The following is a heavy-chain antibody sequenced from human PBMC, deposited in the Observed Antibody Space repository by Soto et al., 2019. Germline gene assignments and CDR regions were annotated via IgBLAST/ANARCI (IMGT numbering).Heavy chain of an antibody. CDR1: GGSISSSSYY. CDR3: PLTDGLGGSYSYMDV. D-gene: IGHD3-16*01. Sequence: TLSLTCTVSGGSISSSSYYWGWIRQPPGKGLEWIGSIYYSGSTYYNPSLKSRVTISVDTSKNQFSLKLSSVTAADTAVYYCPLTDGLGGSYSYMDVWGKGTTVTVSS. V-gene: IGHV4-39*01. CDR2: IYYSGST. J-gene: IGHJ6*03.